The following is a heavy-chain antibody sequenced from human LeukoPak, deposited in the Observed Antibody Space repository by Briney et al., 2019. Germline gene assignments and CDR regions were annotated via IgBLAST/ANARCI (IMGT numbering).Heavy chain of an antibody. V-gene: IGHV3-30*02. Sequence: GGSLRLSCAASGFTFSSYGMHWVRQAPGKGLEWVAFIRYDGSHKYYADSVRGRFTISRDNSKNTLYLQMNSLRAEDTAVYYCAKDTRSIQIWAAGFDYWGQGTLVTASS. CDR3: AKDTRSIQIWAAGFDY. J-gene: IGHJ4*02. D-gene: IGHD5-18*01. CDR1: GFTFSSYG. CDR2: IRYDGSHK.